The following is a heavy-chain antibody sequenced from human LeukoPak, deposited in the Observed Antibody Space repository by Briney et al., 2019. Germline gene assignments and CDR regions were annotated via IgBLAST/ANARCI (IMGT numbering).Heavy chain of an antibody. V-gene: IGHV4-38-2*01. CDR1: GYSISSGYY. CDR3: ARGTGATLGITGTTISFDY. J-gene: IGHJ4*02. D-gene: IGHD1-7*01. Sequence: SETLSLTCAVSGYSISSGYYWGWIRQPPGKGLEWIGSIYHSGSTYYNPSLKSRVTISVDTSKNQSSLKLSSVTAADTAVYYCARGTGATLGITGTTISFDYWGQGTLVTVSS. CDR2: IYHSGST.